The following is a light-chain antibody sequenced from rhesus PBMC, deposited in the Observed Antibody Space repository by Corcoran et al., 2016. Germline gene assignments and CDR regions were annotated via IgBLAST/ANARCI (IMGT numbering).Light chain of an antibody. CDR2: KAS. V-gene: IGKV1-22*01. Sequence: DIQMTQSPSSLSASVGDTVTITCRSSQSISNWLAWYQQKPGKAPKVLFYKASSLQSGAPSRFSGSGAGTDFTLTIRSLQSEDFATYYCQQYDSSPYNFGQGTKVEIK. CDR3: QQYDSSPYN. J-gene: IGKJ2*01. CDR1: QSISNW.